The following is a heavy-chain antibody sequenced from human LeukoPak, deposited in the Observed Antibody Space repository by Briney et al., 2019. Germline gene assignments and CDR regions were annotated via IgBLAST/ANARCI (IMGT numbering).Heavy chain of an antibody. J-gene: IGHJ6*03. D-gene: IGHD6-13*01. V-gene: IGHV3-9*01. Sequence: PGRSLRLSCAASRFTFDDYAMHWVRQAPGKGLEWVSGISWNSGSIGYADSVKGRFTISRDNSKNSLYLQMNSLRTEDTALYYCAKDGFFQQPPDFDYYYYMDVWGKGTTVTVSS. CDR3: AKDGFFQQPPDFDYYYYMDV. CDR2: ISWNSGSI. CDR1: RFTFDDYA.